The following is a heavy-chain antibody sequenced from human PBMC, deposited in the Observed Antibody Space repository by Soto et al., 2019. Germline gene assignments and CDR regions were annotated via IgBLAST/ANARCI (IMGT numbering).Heavy chain of an antibody. D-gene: IGHD2-2*01. Sequence: GESLNLSCKGSGYSFTSYWIGLVLQIPGRGVEWXGVIYPGDSDTRYSPSFQGQVTISADKSISTAYLQWSSLKASDTAMYYCARHEETYCSSTSCTQGVAFDIWGQGTMVTVSS. CDR2: IYPGDSDT. CDR1: GYSFTSYW. CDR3: ARHEETYCSSTSCTQGVAFDI. J-gene: IGHJ3*02. V-gene: IGHV5-51*01.